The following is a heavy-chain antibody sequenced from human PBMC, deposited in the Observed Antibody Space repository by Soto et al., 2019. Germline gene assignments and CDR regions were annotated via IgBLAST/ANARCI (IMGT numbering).Heavy chain of an antibody. CDR1: GFTFTSSA. CDR3: EAVRRYFDWLPYSRMRWFDP. D-gene: IGHD3-9*01. CDR2: IAVGSGNT. Sequence: AAPKLSCKTSGFTFTSSAVQWVRHTSGLRLEWIGWIAVGSGNTNYAQKCHERNYITTYMYTSTAYTEQSSMRPEDTTVSYIEAVRRYFDWLPYSRMRWFDPWGQGTLVTVSS. J-gene: IGHJ5*02. V-gene: IGHV1-58*01.